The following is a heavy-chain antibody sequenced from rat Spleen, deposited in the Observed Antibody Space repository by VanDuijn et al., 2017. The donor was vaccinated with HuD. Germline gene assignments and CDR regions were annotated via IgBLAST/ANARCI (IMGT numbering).Heavy chain of an antibody. D-gene: IGHD1-5*01. V-gene: IGHV5S13*01. CDR3: TRLRYNPFDY. Sequence: EVQLVKSGGGLVQPGRSMRLSCAASGFIFSNYGMAWVRQAPTKGLEWVASISTGGGNTYYRDSVKGRFTISRDNAKNTLYLQMDSLRSEDTATYYCTRLRYNPFDYWGQGVMVTVSS. CDR1: GFIFSNYG. J-gene: IGHJ2*01. CDR2: ISTGGGNT.